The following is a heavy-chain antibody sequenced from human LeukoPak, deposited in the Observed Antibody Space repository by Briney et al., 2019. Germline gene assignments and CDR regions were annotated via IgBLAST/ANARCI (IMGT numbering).Heavy chain of an antibody. V-gene: IGHV5-51*01. CDR1: GYSFTSYW. D-gene: IGHD2-2*01. CDR3: ARHVAGDNANIVVVPAAIDY. Sequence: GESLQISCKGSGYSFTSYWIGWVRQMPGKGLEWMGIIYPGDSDTRYSPSFQGQVTISADKSISTAYLQWSSLKASDTAMYYCARHVAGDNANIVVVPAAIDYWGQGTLVTVSS. J-gene: IGHJ4*02. CDR2: IYPGDSDT.